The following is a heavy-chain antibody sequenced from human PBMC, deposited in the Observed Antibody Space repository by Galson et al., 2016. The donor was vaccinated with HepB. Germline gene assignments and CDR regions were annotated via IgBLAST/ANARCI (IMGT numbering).Heavy chain of an antibody. CDR3: ARGLSENYHNWRDS. CDR1: GFMFSAYT. Sequence: SLRLSCAASGFMFSAYTMNWVRQTPGKGLEWLSYISSTSHKIYYGDSVMGRFTVSRDNTKKLLFLQMNSLRAEDTAVYYCARGLSENYHNWRDSWGQVTLVTVAS. D-gene: IGHD1-7*01. CDR2: ISSTSHKI. V-gene: IGHV3-48*04. J-gene: IGHJ5*01.